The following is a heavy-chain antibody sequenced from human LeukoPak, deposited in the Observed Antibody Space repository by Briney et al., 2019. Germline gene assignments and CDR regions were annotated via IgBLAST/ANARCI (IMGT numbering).Heavy chain of an antibody. CDR3: ARARQEYSSSHFDY. V-gene: IGHV1-8*01. CDR2: MNPNSGNT. D-gene: IGHD6-6*01. CDR1: GYTFTSYD. Sequence: GASVKVSCKASGYTFTSYDINWVRQATGQGLEWMGWMNPNSGNTGYAQKFQGRVTMTRDTSTSTVYMELSSLRSEDTAVYYCARARQEYSSSHFDYWGQGTLVTVSS. J-gene: IGHJ4*02.